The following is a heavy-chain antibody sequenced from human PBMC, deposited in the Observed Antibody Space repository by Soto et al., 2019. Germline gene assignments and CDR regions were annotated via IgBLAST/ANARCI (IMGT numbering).Heavy chain of an antibody. Sequence: GGSLRLSCAASGFTFDDYAMHWVRQAPGKGLEWVSGISWNSGSIGYADSVKGRFTISRDNAKNSLYLQMNSLRAEDTALYYCAKDGGQQLGDFDYWGQGTLVTVSS. V-gene: IGHV3-9*01. D-gene: IGHD6-13*01. CDR1: GFTFDDYA. CDR2: ISWNSGSI. J-gene: IGHJ4*02. CDR3: AKDGGQQLGDFDY.